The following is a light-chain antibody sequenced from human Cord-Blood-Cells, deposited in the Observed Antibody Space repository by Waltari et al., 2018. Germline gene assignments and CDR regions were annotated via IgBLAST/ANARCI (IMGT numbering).Light chain of an antibody. CDR2: EVS. Sequence: QSSLTQPASVSGSPGQSITISCTGTSSDVGRYNLVPWYQQHPGKAPKLMIYEVSKRPSGVSNRFSGSKSGNTASLTISGLQAEDEADYYCCSYAGSSTSYVFGTGTKVTVL. CDR1: SSDVGRYNL. J-gene: IGLJ1*01. V-gene: IGLV2-23*02. CDR3: CSYAGSSTSYV.